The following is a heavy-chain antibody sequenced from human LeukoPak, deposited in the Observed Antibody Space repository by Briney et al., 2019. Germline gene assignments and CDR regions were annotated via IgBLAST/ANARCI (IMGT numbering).Heavy chain of an antibody. J-gene: IGHJ4*02. CDR2: ISYDGSNK. D-gene: IGHD4-23*01. CDR3: ARDTSTVVTVFYFDY. Sequence: GRSLRLSCAASGFTFSSYAMHWVRQAPGKGLEWEAVISYDGSNKYYADSVKGRFTISRDNSKNTLYLQMNSLRAEDTAVYYCARDTSTVVTVFYFDYWGQGTLVTVSS. CDR1: GFTFSSYA. V-gene: IGHV3-30-3*01.